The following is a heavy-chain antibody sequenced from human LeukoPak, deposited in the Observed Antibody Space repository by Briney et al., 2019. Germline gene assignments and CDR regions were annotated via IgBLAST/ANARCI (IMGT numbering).Heavy chain of an antibody. CDR1: GYSISSGYF. Sequence: SETLSLTCAVSGYSISSGYFWGWVRQPPGKGLEWIGSIYYTGSTYFNPSLKSRVTISVDTSKNQFSLKLSSVSAADTAVYYCARVQIHYYDSSGYYLSPLDYWGQGTLVTVSS. CDR2: IYYTGST. D-gene: IGHD3-22*01. CDR3: ARVQIHYYDSSGYYLSPLDY. J-gene: IGHJ4*02. V-gene: IGHV4-38-2*01.